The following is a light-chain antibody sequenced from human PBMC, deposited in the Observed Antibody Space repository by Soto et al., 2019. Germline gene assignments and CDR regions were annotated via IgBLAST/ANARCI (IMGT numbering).Light chain of an antibody. CDR3: QQSYSTPIT. J-gene: IGKJ5*01. Sequence: DIQMTQSPSTLSASVGDRFTITCRASQIISNWLAWYQQKPLKAPKLLIYDASSLGSGVPSRFSGSGSGTDFTLTISSLQPEDFATYYCQQSYSTPITFGQGTRLEIK. V-gene: IGKV1-5*01. CDR2: DAS. CDR1: QIISNW.